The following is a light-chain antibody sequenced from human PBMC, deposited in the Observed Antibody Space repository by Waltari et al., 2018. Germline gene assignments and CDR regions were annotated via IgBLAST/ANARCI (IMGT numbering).Light chain of an antibody. J-gene: IGKJ3*01. CDR1: QSIISQ. CDR2: GAS. CDR3: QQYHESLPIT. V-gene: IGKV3-15*01. Sequence: EIVMTQSPATLSVSPGERATLSCRASQSIISQLAWYQQKPGQAPRLLIYGASTRATGIPGRFSGSGSGTEFTLTISSLQSEDVTVYFCQQYHESLPITFGPGTKVDIK.